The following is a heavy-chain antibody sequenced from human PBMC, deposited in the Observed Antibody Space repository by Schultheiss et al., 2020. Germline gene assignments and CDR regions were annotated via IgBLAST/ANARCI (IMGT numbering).Heavy chain of an antibody. V-gene: IGHV3-74*01. Sequence: GGSLRLSCAASGFTFSNALMSWVRQAPGRGLEWVGRINSDGSSTSYADSVKGRFTISRDNAKNTLYLQMNSLRAEDTAVYYCARVGIGDGYIYYYYYCMDVWGQGTTVTVSS. CDR3: ARVGIGDGYIYYYYYCMDV. D-gene: IGHD5-24*01. J-gene: IGHJ6*02. CDR2: INSDGSST. CDR1: GFTFSNAL.